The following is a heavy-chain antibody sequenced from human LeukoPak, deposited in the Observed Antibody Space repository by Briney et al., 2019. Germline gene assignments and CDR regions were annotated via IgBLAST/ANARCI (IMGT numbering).Heavy chain of an antibody. CDR2: IYHSGST. CDR3: ARDHDGPSAFDY. Sequence: SETLSLTCTVSGYSISSGYYWGWIRQPPGKGLEWIGSIYHSGSTYYNPSLKSRVTISVDTSKNQFSLKLSSVTAADTAVYYCARDHDGPSAFDYWGQGTLVTVSS. CDR1: GYSISSGYY. J-gene: IGHJ4*02. D-gene: IGHD5-24*01. V-gene: IGHV4-38-2*02.